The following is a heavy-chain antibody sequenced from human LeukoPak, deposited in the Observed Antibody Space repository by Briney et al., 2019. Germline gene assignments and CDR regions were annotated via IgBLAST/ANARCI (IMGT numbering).Heavy chain of an antibody. J-gene: IGHJ4*02. V-gene: IGHV3-30*02. Sequence: PGRSLRLSCAASGXTFSSYGMHWVRQAPGKGLVWVTFILYDGSHEYYADSVKGRFTSSRDNSKNTLYLQMNSLRPEDTAVYYCAKGGEGGSHRYFEYWGQGTLVTVSS. CDR3: AKGGEGGSHRYFEY. CDR1: GXTFSSYG. CDR2: ILYDGSHE. D-gene: IGHD1-26*01.